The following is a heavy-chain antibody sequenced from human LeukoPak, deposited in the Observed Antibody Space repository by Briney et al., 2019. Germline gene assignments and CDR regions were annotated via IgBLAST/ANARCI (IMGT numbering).Heavy chain of an antibody. V-gene: IGHV3-66*01. Sequence: GGSLRLSCAVSGFTVSGNYLSWVRQAPGKGLEWVSVIFAGGNTYYADSVRGRFTISGDKSKNTLYLQMNSLRAEDTAVYYCAREREVSSSGYYYMDVWGKGTTVTVSS. CDR1: GFTVSGNY. CDR2: IFAGGNT. J-gene: IGHJ6*03. D-gene: IGHD6-6*01. CDR3: AREREVSSSGYYYMDV.